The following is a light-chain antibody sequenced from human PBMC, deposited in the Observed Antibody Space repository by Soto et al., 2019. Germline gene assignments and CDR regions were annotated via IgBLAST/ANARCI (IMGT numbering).Light chain of an antibody. CDR3: QHYGGMWT. CDR1: QSVGSN. CDR2: YAS. V-gene: IGKV3-15*01. Sequence: EIVMTQSPATLSVSPGERATLSCRASQSVGSNLAWYQQKPGQAPRLLIYYASTRDTGVPARFSGSGSGTEFILTISSLQPDDFATYWCQHYGGMWTFAQGTRLEIK. J-gene: IGKJ5*01.